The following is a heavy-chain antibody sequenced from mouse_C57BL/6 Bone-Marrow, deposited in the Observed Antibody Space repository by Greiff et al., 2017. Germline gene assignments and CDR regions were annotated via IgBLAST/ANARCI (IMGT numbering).Heavy chain of an antibody. Sequence: EVQGVESGGGLVKPGGSLKLSCAASGFTFSSYAMSWVRQTPEKRLEWVATISDGGSYTYYPDNVKGRFTISRDNAKNNLYLQMSHLKSEDTAMYYCARALRAMDYWGQGTSVTVSS. J-gene: IGHJ4*01. CDR1: GFTFSSYA. CDR3: ARALRAMDY. V-gene: IGHV5-4*01. CDR2: ISDGGSYT.